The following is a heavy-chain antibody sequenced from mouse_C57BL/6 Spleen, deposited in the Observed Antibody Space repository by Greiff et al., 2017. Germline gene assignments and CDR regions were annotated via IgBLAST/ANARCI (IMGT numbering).Heavy chain of an antibody. V-gene: IGHV1-31*01. D-gene: IGHD1-1*01. J-gene: IGHJ4*01. CDR1: GYSFTGYY. Sequence: VQLKESGPELVKPGASVKISCKASGYSFTGYYMHWVKQSHGNILDWIGYIYPYNGVSSYNQKFKGKATLTVDKSSSTAYMELRSLTSEDSAVYYCARSYYGSSYDYAMDYWGQGTSVTVSS. CDR2: IYPYNGVS. CDR3: ARSYYGSSYDYAMDY.